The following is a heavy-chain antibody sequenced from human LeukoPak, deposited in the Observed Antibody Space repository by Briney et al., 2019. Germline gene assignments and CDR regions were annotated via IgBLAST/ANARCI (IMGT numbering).Heavy chain of an antibody. J-gene: IGHJ4*02. CDR1: GFSFSNYA. Sequence: GGSLRLSCAASGFSFSNYAMSWVRQGPGKGLEWVSAIGGSIGSTFYTDSVKGRFTISRDNAKNTLYLQMNSLRAEDTAVYYCARPDSYSTQPALDYWGQGTLVTVSS. CDR3: ARPDSYSTQPALDY. D-gene: IGHD4-11*01. CDR2: IGGSIGST. V-gene: IGHV3-23*01.